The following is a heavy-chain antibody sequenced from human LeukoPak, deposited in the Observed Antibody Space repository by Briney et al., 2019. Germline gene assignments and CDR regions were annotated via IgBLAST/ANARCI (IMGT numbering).Heavy chain of an antibody. Sequence: SETLSLTCAVSGGSISSGGYSWSWIRQPPGKGLEWIGYIYHSGSTYYNPSLKSRVTISVDRSKNQFSLKLSSVTAADTAVYYCARGGSGSYGFDYWGQGTLVTVSP. J-gene: IGHJ4*02. CDR3: ARGGSGSYGFDY. D-gene: IGHD3-10*01. CDR2: IYHSGST. CDR1: GGSISSGGYS. V-gene: IGHV4-30-2*01.